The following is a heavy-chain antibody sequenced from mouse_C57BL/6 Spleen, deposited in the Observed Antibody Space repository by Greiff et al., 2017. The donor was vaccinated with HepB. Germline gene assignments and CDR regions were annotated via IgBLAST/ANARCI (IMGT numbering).Heavy chain of an antibody. J-gene: IGHJ1*03. D-gene: IGHD1-1*01. V-gene: IGHV1-52*01. CDR2: IDPSDSET. Sequence: VQLQQSGAELVRPGSSVKLSCKASGYTFTSYWMHWVKQRPIQGLEWIGNIDPSDSETHYNQKFKDKATLTVDKSSSTAYMQLSSLTSEDSAVYYWARGPSSYDWYFDVWGTGTTVTVSS. CDR1: GYTFTSYW. CDR3: ARGPSSYDWYFDV.